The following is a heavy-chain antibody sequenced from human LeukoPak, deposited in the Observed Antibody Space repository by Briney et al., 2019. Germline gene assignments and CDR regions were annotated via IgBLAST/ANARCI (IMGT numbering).Heavy chain of an antibody. CDR3: ARAVTGGNSAFDM. CDR2: ISADGGST. Sequence: PGGSLRLSCAASGFTFSIYGMNWVRQAPGKGLVWVSRISADGGSTTYADSVKGRFTISRDNAKNTLYLQMNSLRAEDTAVYHCARAVTGGNSAFDMWGQGTMVTVSS. D-gene: IGHD7-27*01. V-gene: IGHV3-74*01. J-gene: IGHJ3*02. CDR1: GFTFSIYG.